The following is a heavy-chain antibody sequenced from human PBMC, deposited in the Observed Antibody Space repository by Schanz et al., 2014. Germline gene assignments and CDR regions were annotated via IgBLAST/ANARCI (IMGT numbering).Heavy chain of an antibody. CDR2: INPNSGGT. CDR1: GYTFTGYS. Sequence: QVQLVQSGADVKKPGASVKVSCKASGYTFTGYSMHWVRQAPGQGLEWMGRINPNSGGTNYAQKFQGRVTMARDTSISTVYMELTRLTFDDTAIYYCARDSAVSKYNWFDSWGQGTLVTVSS. CDR3: ARDSAVSKYNWFDS. J-gene: IGHJ5*01. V-gene: IGHV1-2*06.